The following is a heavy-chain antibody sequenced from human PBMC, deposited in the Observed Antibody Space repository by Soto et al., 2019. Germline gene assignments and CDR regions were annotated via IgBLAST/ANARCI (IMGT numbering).Heavy chain of an antibody. Sequence: GGSLRLSCAASGFTFSSYGMHWVRQAPGKGLEWVAVIWYDGSNKYYADSVKGRFTISRDNSKNTLYLQMNSLRAEDTAVYYCARGEQRITIFGVVRWFDPWGQGTLVTVS. CDR1: GFTFSSYG. D-gene: IGHD3-3*01. CDR3: ARGEQRITIFGVVRWFDP. CDR2: IWYDGSNK. J-gene: IGHJ5*02. V-gene: IGHV3-33*01.